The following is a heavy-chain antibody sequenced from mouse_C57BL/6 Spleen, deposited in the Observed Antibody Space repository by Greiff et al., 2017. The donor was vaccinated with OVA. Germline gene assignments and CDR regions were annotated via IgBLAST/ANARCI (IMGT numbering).Heavy chain of an antibody. J-gene: IGHJ1*03. V-gene: IGHV1-69*01. Sequence: QVQLQQPGAELVMPGASVKLSCKASGYTFTSYWMHWVKQRPGQGLEWIGEIDPSDSYTNYNQKFKGKSTLTVDKSSSTAYMQLSSLTSEDSAVYYCARTSYYGTLRGYFDVWGTGTTVTVSS. CDR2: IDPSDSYT. D-gene: IGHD2-1*01. CDR1: GYTFTSYW. CDR3: ARTSYYGTLRGYFDV.